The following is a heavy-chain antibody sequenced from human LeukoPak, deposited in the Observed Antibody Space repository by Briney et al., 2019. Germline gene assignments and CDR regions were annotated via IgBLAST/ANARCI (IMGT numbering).Heavy chain of an antibody. CDR3: ARALTRGYCTGGVCYRSPGCYDY. CDR1: GGSFSGYY. J-gene: IGHJ4*02. CDR2: INHSGST. V-gene: IGHV4-34*01. Sequence: PSETLSLTCAVYGGSFSGYYWSWIRQPPGKGLEWIGGINHSGSTNYNPSLKSRVTISVDTSKNQFSLKLSSVTAADTAVYYCARALTRGYCTGGVCYRSPGCYDYWGQGTLVTVSS. D-gene: IGHD2-8*02.